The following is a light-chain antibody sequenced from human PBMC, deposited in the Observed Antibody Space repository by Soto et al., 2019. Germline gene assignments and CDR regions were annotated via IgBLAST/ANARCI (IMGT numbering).Light chain of an antibody. Sequence: EIVLTQSPGTLSLSPGQRATLSCRASQSVSSNYLAWYQQKPGQAPRLVLYAASYRAGGIPDRFSGSGSATNFTLTIRLEPEDFAVYYCQLYGSAPPSITFAQGTRLEI. CDR3: QLYGSAPPSIT. CDR1: QSVSSNY. V-gene: IGKV3-20*01. J-gene: IGKJ5*01. CDR2: AAS.